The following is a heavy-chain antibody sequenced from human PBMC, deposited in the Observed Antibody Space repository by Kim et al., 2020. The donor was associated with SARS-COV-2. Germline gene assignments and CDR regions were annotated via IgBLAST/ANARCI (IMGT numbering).Heavy chain of an antibody. V-gene: IGHV4-34*01. CDR2: INHSGST. D-gene: IGHD6-13*01. Sequence: SETLSLTCAVYGGSFSGYYWSWIRQPPGKGLEWIGEINHSGSTNYNPSLKSRVTISVDTSKNQFSLKLSSVTAADTAVYYCASYSGAGTLNRFDYWGQGTLVTVSS. CDR3: ASYSGAGTLNRFDY. CDR1: GGSFSGYY. J-gene: IGHJ4*02.